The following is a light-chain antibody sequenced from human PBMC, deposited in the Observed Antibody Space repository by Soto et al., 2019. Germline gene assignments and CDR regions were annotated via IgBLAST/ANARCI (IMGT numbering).Light chain of an antibody. J-gene: IGKJ1*01. V-gene: IGKV3-20*01. CDR2: DAS. CDR1: QSLSSSQ. CDR3: QQYGSSPRT. Sequence: EIVLTQSPGTLSLSPVERATLSFMASQSLSSSQLAWYQQKPGQAPRLLIHDASSRATGISDRFTGSGSGTDFTLTITTLEPEDFAVYYCQQYGSSPRTFGLGTKVDIK.